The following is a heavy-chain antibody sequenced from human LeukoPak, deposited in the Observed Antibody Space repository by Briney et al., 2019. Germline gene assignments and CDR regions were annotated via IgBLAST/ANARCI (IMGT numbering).Heavy chain of an antibody. CDR2: ISYDGSNK. V-gene: IGHV3-30-3*01. J-gene: IGHJ4*02. CDR1: GFTFSNYA. CDR3: ARRSSSWEYFDY. D-gene: IGHD6-13*01. Sequence: GGSLRLSCAPSGFTFSNYAMHWVRQAPGKGLEWVAIISYDGSNKYYADSVKGRFTISRDNSRNTLYLQMNSLRAEDTAVYYCARRSSSWEYFDYWGQGTLVTVSS.